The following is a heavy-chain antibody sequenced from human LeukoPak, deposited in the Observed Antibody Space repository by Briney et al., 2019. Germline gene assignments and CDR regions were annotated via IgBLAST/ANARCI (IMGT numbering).Heavy chain of an antibody. CDR2: ISSSSSDI. V-gene: IGHV3-21*01. CDR1: GFTFSSYS. D-gene: IGHD3-10*01. Sequence: GGSLRLSCAASGFTFSSYSMNWVRQAPGKGLEWVSSISSSSSDIYYADSAKGRFTISRDNAKNSLYLQITSLRAEDTAVYYCARDLRNGGYWGQGTLVTVSS. J-gene: IGHJ4*01. CDR3: ARDLRNGGY.